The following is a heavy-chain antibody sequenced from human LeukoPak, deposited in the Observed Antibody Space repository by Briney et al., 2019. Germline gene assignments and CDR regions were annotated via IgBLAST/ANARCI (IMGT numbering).Heavy chain of an antibody. Sequence: PGGSLRLSCAASGFTFSTYWMHWVRQAPGKGLVWVSRLNSDGSSTTYADSVKGRFTISRDNAKNTLYLQMNSLRAEDTAVYYCAKEGYSRGYYSYYYMDVWGKGTTVTVSS. V-gene: IGHV3-74*01. D-gene: IGHD6-13*01. CDR2: LNSDGSST. CDR3: AKEGYSRGYYSYYYMDV. CDR1: GFTFSTYW. J-gene: IGHJ6*03.